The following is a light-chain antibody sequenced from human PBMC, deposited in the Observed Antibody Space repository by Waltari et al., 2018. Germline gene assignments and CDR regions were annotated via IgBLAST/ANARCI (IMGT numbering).Light chain of an antibody. J-gene: IGKJ1*01. V-gene: IGKV3-15*01. Sequence: EIVLTQSPATLSLSPGERATLSCRASQSVSSYLAWYQQKPGQPPRLLIYSASTRATGVPARFTGSGSGTEFTLTVSSLQPEDSAVYYCQQYNVWPPWTFGQGTKVEIK. CDR2: SAS. CDR3: QQYNVWPPWT. CDR1: QSVSSY.